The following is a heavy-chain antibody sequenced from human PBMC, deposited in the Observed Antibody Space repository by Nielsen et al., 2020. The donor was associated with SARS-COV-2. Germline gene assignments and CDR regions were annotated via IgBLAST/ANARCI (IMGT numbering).Heavy chain of an antibody. CDR2: INWSGGST. J-gene: IGHJ4*02. Sequence: GESLKISCAASGFAFDDYGMSWVRQVPGKGLEWVSGINWSGGSTGYADSVKGRFTISRDNAKNSLYLQMNSLRAEDTALYYCAKDTHASGYSASIDYWGQGTLVTVSS. CDR3: AKDTHASGYSASIDY. CDR1: GFAFDDYG. D-gene: IGHD5-12*01. V-gene: IGHV3-20*04.